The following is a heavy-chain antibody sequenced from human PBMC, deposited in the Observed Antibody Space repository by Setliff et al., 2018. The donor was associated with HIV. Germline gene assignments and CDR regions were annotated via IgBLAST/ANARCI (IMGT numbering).Heavy chain of an antibody. CDR1: GYTLTSYG. D-gene: IGHD3-22*01. Sequence: ASVKVSCKASGYTLTSYGISWVRQATGQGLEWMGWINPNSGGTNYAQKFQGRVTMTRDTSISTAYMELSRLRSEDMAVYYCARDIGGYWDYHYYMDVWGNGTTVTVSS. J-gene: IGHJ6*03. CDR3: ARDIGGYWDYHYYMDV. CDR2: INPNSGGT. V-gene: IGHV1-2*02.